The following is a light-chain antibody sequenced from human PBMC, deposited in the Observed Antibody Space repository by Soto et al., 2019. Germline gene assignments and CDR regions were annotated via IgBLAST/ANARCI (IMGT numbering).Light chain of an antibody. J-gene: IGLJ2*01. CDR2: TNN. CDR3: AAWDDSLNGVV. Sequence: QSVLTQPPSASGTPGQRVTISCSGSSSNIGSNTVNWYQQLPGTTPKLLIYTNNQRPSGVPDRFSGSKSGTSASLAISGLQSEHEDDYFCAAWDDSLNGVVFGGGTKVTVL. V-gene: IGLV1-44*01. CDR1: SSNIGSNT.